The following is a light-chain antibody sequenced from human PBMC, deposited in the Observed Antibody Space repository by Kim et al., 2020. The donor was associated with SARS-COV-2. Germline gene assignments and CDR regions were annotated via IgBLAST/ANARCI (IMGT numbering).Light chain of an antibody. V-gene: IGKV3-20*01. CDR1: QSVTSSY. Sequence: EIVLTQSPGTLSLSPGERVTLSCRASQSVTSSYLAWYQQKPGQPPKLLIYGASNRATGIPDRFSGSGSGTDFTLTISRLESEDLAAYYCQQYGTSLRTFGQGTKVDIK. J-gene: IGKJ1*01. CDR2: GAS. CDR3: QQYGTSLRT.